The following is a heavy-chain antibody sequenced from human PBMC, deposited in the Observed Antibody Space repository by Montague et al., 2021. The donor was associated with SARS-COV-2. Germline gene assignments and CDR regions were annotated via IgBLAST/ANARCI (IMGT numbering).Heavy chain of an antibody. CDR3: ARIWGATRGDAFDI. V-gene: IGHV2-70*01. Sequence: PALVKPTQTLTLTCTFSGFSLSTSGMCVSWIRQPPGKALEWLALIDWDDDKYYSTSLKTRLTISRDTSKNQVVLTMTNMDPADTATYYCARIWGATRGDAFDIWGQGTMVTVSP. J-gene: IGHJ3*02. D-gene: IGHD1-26*01. CDR1: GFSLSTSGMC. CDR2: IDWDDDK.